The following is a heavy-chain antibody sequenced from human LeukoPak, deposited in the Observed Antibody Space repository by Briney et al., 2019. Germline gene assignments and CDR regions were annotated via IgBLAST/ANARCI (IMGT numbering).Heavy chain of an antibody. CDR2: LSSSGATT. CDR1: GFTFSTYA. J-gene: IGHJ4*02. Sequence: GSLRLSCAASGFTFSTYAMSWVRQAPGKGLEWVSGLSSSGATTYYADSVKGRFTISRDNSKNMLYLQMNSLRAEDTAVYYCATYGSGTNYRKGFDYWGQGTLVTVSS. V-gene: IGHV3-23*01. D-gene: IGHD3-10*01. CDR3: ATYGSGTNYRKGFDY.